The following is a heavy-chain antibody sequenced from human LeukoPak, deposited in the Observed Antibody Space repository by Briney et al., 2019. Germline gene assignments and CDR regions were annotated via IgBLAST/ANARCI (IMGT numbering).Heavy chain of an antibody. V-gene: IGHV3-23*01. CDR3: AANVVYSSSFDY. Sequence: GGSLRLSCAASGFTFSSYAMSWVRQAPGKGLEWVSAISGSGGSTYYADSVKGRFTISRDNSKNTLYLQMNSLRAEDTAVYYCAANVVYSSSFDYWGQGTLVTVSS. J-gene: IGHJ4*02. CDR1: GFTFSSYA. CDR2: ISGSGGST. D-gene: IGHD6-6*01.